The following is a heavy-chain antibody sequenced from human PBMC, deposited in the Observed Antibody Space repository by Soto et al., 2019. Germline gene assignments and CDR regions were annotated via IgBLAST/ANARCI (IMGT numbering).Heavy chain of an antibody. CDR3: AADPYYYDSSDYYSFDQ. V-gene: IGHV1-58*01. CDR2: IVVGSGNT. J-gene: IGHJ4*02. D-gene: IGHD3-22*01. Sequence: VKVSCKASGYTFHNYGVSWVRQARGQRLEWIGWIVVGSGNTNYAQNFQERVTITRDMSTSTAYMDVSSLRSEDTAVYYCAADPYYYDSSDYYSFDQWGQGTLVTVSS. CDR1: GYTFHNYG.